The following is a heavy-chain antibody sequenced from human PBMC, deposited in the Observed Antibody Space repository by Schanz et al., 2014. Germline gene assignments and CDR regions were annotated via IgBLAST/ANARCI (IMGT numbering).Heavy chain of an antibody. Sequence: VQLVESGGGLVQPGGSLRLSCAASGFTFRVFAMNWVRQAPGKGLEWVSIITGSGATYYADSVKGRFTISRDNSKNTLFLQMSSLRAEDTAVYYCARDGDFDYWGQGTLVTVSS. CDR1: GFTFRVFA. J-gene: IGHJ4*02. CDR3: ARDGDFDY. CDR2: ITGSGAT. V-gene: IGHV3-23*04.